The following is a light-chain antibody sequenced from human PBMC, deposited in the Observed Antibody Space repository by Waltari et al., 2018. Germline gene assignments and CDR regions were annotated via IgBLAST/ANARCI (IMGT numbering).Light chain of an antibody. CDR2: YDD. J-gene: IGLJ2*01. CDR3: AAWDDSLNAVV. CDR1: SSNIGNNA. Sequence: QSVLTQPPSVSEAPRQRVTISCSGSSSNIGNNAVHWYQRLPGEAPKLLIYYDDLLPSGVSDRFSGSKSGTSASMAIGGLLSEDEGDYYCAAWDDSLNAVVFGGGTKLTVL. V-gene: IGLV1-36*01.